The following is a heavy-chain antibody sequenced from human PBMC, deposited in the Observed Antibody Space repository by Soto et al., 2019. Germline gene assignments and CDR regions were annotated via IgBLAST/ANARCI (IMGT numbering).Heavy chain of an antibody. CDR1: TFTFSNYA. CDR2: ISGSGATI. V-gene: IGHV3-23*01. D-gene: IGHD4-17*01. CDR3: AKDPNGDYLGAFDS. Sequence: EVQLLQSGGGLVQHGGSLRLSCAASTFTFSNYAMTWVRQAPGKGLEWVSGISGSGATIYYADSVKGRFTISRDNSKNTLFLQMNSLRAEDTAVYYCAKDPNGDYLGAFDSWGQGTLVTVSS. J-gene: IGHJ4*02.